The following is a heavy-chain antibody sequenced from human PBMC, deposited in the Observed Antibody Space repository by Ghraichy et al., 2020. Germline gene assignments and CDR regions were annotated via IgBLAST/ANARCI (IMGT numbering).Heavy chain of an antibody. J-gene: IGHJ5*02. CDR2: IYTSGST. V-gene: IGHV4-61*02. D-gene: IGHD2-2*01. Sequence: SETLSLTCTVSGGSISSGSYYWSWIRQPAGKGLEWIGRIYTSGSTNYNPSLKSRVTMSVDTSKNQFSLKLSSVTAADTAVYYCAREEYQHVFERWGWFDPWGQGTLVTVSS. CDR1: GGSISSGSYY. CDR3: AREEYQHVFERWGWFDP.